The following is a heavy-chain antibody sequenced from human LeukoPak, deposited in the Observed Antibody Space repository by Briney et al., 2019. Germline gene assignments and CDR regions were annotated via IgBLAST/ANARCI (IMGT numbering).Heavy chain of an antibody. CDR2: INHSGST. Sequence: SETLSLTCAVYGGSFSGYYWSWLRQPPGKGLEWIGEINHSGSTNYNPSLKSRVTISVDTSKNQFSLKLSSVTAADTAVYYCARGLRTTVRGVIITATFDYWGQGTLVTVSS. CDR3: ARGLRTTVRGVIITATFDY. J-gene: IGHJ4*02. CDR1: GGSFSGYY. D-gene: IGHD3-10*01. V-gene: IGHV4-34*01.